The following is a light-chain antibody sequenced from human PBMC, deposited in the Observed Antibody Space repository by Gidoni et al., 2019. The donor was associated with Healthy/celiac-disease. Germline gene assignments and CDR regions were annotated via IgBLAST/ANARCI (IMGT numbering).Light chain of an antibody. V-gene: IGKV1-5*03. CDR1: QSISSW. CDR3: QQYNSYSPA. Sequence: DIQMTQSPSTLSASVGDRVTITCRASQSISSWLAWYQQKPGKAPKLRIYKASSLESGVPSRFSGSGSGTEFTLTISSLQPDDFATYYCQQYNSYSPAFGPGTKVDIK. J-gene: IGKJ3*01. CDR2: KAS.